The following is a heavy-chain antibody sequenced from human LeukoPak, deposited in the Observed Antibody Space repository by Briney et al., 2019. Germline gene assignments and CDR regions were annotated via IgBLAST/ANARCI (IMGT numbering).Heavy chain of an antibody. Sequence: PSETLSLTCTVSGGSISSYYWSWIRQPPGKGLEWIGYIYYSGSTNYNPSLKSRVTISVDTSKNQFSLKLSSVTAADTAVYYCARTLAAAGGFDYWGQGTLVTVSS. CDR3: ARTLAAAGGFDY. V-gene: IGHV4-59*01. CDR1: GGSISSYY. D-gene: IGHD6-13*01. CDR2: IYYSGST. J-gene: IGHJ4*02.